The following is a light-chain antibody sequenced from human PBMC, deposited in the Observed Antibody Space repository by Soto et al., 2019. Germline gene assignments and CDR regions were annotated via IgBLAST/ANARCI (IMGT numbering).Light chain of an antibody. CDR2: EVN. Sequence: QSALTQPASVSGSPGQSITISCTGTGSDIGYYDYVSWYQYHSDKAPKLIIYEVNNRPSGVSNRFSGSKSVNTASLTISGLQAEDEADYYCSSHSSTSAYYVFGTGTKLTVL. J-gene: IGLJ1*01. CDR3: SSHSSTSAYYV. V-gene: IGLV2-14*01. CDR1: GSDIGYYDY.